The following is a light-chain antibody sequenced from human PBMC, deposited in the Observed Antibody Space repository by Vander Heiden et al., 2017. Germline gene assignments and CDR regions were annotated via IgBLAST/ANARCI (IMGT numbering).Light chain of an antibody. CDR3: QQYNNWPLS. CDR2: GAS. J-gene: IGKJ4*01. CDR1: QNVSSD. Sequence: EIVMTQSPATLSVSPGERATLSCRASQNVSSDLAWYQQKPGQAPRLLIYGASTRATGIPARFSGSGSGTEFTLTISSLQSEDFVVYFCQQYNNWPLSFGGGTKVGIK. V-gene: IGKV3-15*01.